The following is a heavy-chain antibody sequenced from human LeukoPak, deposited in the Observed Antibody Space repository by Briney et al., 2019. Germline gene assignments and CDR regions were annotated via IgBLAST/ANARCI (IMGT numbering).Heavy chain of an antibody. D-gene: IGHD4-17*01. CDR3: ARDSSDYGDYVSHDAFDI. J-gene: IGHJ3*02. Sequence: SVKVSCKASGGTFGIDAISWVRQAPGPGLEWMGRIIPLLATTNYAQRFQGRVTITADKSTSTTYMELSGLRSDDTAMYYCARDSSDYGDYVSHDAFDIWGQGTKVTVSS. CDR1: GGTFGIDA. V-gene: IGHV1-69*04. CDR2: IIPLLATT.